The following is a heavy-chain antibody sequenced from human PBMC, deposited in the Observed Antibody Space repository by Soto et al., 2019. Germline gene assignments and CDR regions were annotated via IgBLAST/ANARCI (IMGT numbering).Heavy chain of an antibody. D-gene: IGHD1-7*01. CDR3: AKDRWNYAGYYYYGMDV. CDR2: ISWNSGSI. CDR1: GFTFDDYA. V-gene: IGHV3-9*01. J-gene: IGHJ6*02. Sequence: EVQLVESGGGLVQPGRSLRLSCAASGFTFDDYAMHWVRQAPGKGLEGVSGISWNSGSIGYADSVKGRFTISRDNAKNSLYLQMNSLRAEDTALYYCAKDRWNYAGYYYYGMDVWGQGTTVTVSS.